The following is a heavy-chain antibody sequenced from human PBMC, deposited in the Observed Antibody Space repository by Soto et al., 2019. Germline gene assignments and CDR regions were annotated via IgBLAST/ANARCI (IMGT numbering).Heavy chain of an antibody. Sequence: PSETLSLTCTVSGGSISSGGYYWSWIRQHPGKGLEWIGYIYYSGSTYYNPSPKSRVTISVDTSKNQFSLKLSSVTAADTAVYYCAKPPFNYYGSGSPGRSWGQGTLVTVSS. CDR2: IYYSGST. D-gene: IGHD3-10*01. CDR3: AKPPFNYYGSGSPGRS. J-gene: IGHJ5*02. V-gene: IGHV4-31*03. CDR1: GGSISSGGYY.